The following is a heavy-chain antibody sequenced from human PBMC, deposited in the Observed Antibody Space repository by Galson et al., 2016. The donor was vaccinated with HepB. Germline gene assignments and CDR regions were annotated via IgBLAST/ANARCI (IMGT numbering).Heavy chain of an antibody. J-gene: IGHJ4*02. CDR3: ARSVEGYFDY. V-gene: IGHV3-48*04. CDR1: GFTFSSYS. D-gene: IGHD2-2*01. Sequence: SLRLSCAASGFTFSSYSMNWVRQAPGKGLEWVSYISVYRTIYYADSVKGRFTISRANAENSVSLQMNTLRADDTAVYYCARSVEGYFDYWGQGILVTVSS. CDR2: ISVYRTI.